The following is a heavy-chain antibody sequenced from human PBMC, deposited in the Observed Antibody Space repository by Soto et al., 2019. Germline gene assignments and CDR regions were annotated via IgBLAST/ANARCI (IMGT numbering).Heavy chain of an antibody. D-gene: IGHD2-15*01. CDR1: GFTFSSYA. J-gene: IGHJ6*03. Sequence: GGSLRLSCAASGFTFSSYAMSWVRQAPGKGLEWVSAISGSGGSTYYADSVKGRFTISRDNSKNTLYLQMNSLRAEDTAVYYCAKANEYCSGGSCFIYYYYMDVWGKGTTVTVSS. CDR2: ISGSGGST. CDR3: AKANEYCSGGSCFIYYYYMDV. V-gene: IGHV3-23*01.